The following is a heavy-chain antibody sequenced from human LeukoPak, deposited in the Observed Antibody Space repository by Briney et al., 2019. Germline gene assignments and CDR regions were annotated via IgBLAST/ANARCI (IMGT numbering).Heavy chain of an antibody. Sequence: SETLSLTCTVSGGSISSYYWSWIRQPPGKGLEWIGYIYYSGSTNYNPSLKSRVTISVDKSKNQFSLKLSSVTAADTAVYYCARDVGGITMVRGVIINWGQGTLVTVSS. D-gene: IGHD3-10*01. CDR3: ARDVGGITMVRGVIIN. J-gene: IGHJ4*02. V-gene: IGHV4-59*12. CDR2: IYYSGST. CDR1: GGSISSYY.